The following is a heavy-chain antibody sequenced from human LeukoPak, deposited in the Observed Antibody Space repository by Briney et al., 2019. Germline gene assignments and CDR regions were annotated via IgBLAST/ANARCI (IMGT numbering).Heavy chain of an antibody. CDR2: IYYSGST. CDR3: ARGAVAYYYFDN. D-gene: IGHD6-19*01. J-gene: IGHJ4*02. CDR1: GGSISSYY. V-gene: IGHV4-59*01. Sequence: SETLSLTCTVSGGSISSYYWSWIRQPPGKGLEWIGYIYYSGSTNYNPSLKSRVTISVDTSKNQFSLRLSSVTAADTAVYYCARGAVAYYYFDNWGQGTLVTVSS.